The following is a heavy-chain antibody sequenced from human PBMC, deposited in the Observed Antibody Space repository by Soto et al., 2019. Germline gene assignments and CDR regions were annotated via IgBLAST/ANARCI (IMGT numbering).Heavy chain of an antibody. CDR2: MNPSTGNT. D-gene: IGHD6-19*01. V-gene: IGHV1-8*01. CDR3: ARGRIIVAGGFDP. Sequence: QVQLVQSGAEVKKPGASVKVSCKASAYTFTSYDIIWVRQATGQGLEWMGWMNPSTGNTDSAEKFQGRLTMTRNTSISTVYMELSSLSFEDTAVYYSARGRIIVAGGFDPWGQGTLVTVSS. J-gene: IGHJ5*02. CDR1: AYTFTSYD.